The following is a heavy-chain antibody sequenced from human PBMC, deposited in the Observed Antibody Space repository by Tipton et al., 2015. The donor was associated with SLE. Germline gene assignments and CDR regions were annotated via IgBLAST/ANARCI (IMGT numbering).Heavy chain of an antibody. CDR2: IYHSGST. CDR3: ASDGVWNPI. CDR1: GGYISSISYY. V-gene: IGHV4-39*07. Sequence: TLSLTCTVSGGYISSISYYWGWIRQPPGKGLEWIGSIYHSGSTYYNTSLKSRVTISVDTSKNQFSLKLSSVTAADTAVYYCASDGVWNPIWGQGTMVTVSS. D-gene: IGHD1-1*01. J-gene: IGHJ3*02.